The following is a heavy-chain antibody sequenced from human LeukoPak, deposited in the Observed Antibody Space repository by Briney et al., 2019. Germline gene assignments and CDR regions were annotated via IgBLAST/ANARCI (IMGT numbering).Heavy chain of an antibody. D-gene: IGHD3-3*01. CDR2: IYYSGST. Sequence: PSETLSLTCTVSGGSISSGGYYWSWIRQHPGKGLEWIGYIYYSGSTYYNPSLKSRVTISVDTSKNQFSLKLSSVTAADTAVYYCARTYYDFWSGFGTFRWVDPWGQGTLVTVSS. CDR1: GGSISSGGYY. J-gene: IGHJ5*02. V-gene: IGHV4-31*03. CDR3: ARTYYDFWSGFGTFRWVDP.